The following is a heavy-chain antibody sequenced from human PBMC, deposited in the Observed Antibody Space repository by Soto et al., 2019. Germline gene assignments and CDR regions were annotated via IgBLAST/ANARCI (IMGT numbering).Heavy chain of an antibody. CDR2: INHSGST. V-gene: IGHV4-34*01. J-gene: IGHJ6*03. CDR1: GGSFSGYY. D-gene: IGHD2-2*01. CDR3: ARRNIVVVPAAMRSRTYYMDV. Sequence: PSETLSLTCAVYGGSFSGYYWSWIRQPPGKGLEWIGEINHSGSTNYNPSLKSRVTISVDTSKNQFSLKLSSVTAADTAVYYRARRNIVVVPAAMRSRTYYMDVWGKGTTVTVSS.